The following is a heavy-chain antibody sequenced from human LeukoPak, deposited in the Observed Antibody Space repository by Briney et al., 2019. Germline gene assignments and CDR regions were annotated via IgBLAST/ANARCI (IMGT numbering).Heavy chain of an antibody. J-gene: IGHJ4*02. CDR2: IKQDGSEK. V-gene: IGHV3-7*01. CDR3: ARLDLYSSSLGY. CDR1: GFTFSNYA. Sequence: PGGSLRLSCAASGFTFSNYAMNWVRQAPGKGLEWVANIKQDGSEKYYVDSVKGRFTISRDNAKNSLYLQMNSLRAEDTAVYYCARLDLYSSSLGYWGQGTLVTVSS. D-gene: IGHD6-6*01.